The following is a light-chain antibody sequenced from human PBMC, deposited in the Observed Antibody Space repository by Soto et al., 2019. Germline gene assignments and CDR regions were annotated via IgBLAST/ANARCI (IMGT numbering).Light chain of an antibody. CDR3: QQASSFPPT. J-gene: IGKJ5*01. Sequence: EIVLTQSPGTLSLSPGERATLSCRASQSVSSNHLAWYQQKPGQAPRLLISGASSRATGIPDRFSGSGSGTDFTLTISRLEPEDFATYYCQQASSFPPTFGQGTRLDIK. CDR1: QSVSSNH. V-gene: IGKV3-20*01. CDR2: GAS.